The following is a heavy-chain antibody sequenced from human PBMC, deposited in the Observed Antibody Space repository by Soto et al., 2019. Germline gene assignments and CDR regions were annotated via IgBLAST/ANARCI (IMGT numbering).Heavy chain of an antibody. V-gene: IGHV3-30*03. D-gene: IGHD2-15*01. CDR2: ISYDGSNK. J-gene: IGHJ4*02. CDR1: GFTFSSYG. CDR3: VVVREAFDY. Sequence: QVQLVESGGGVVQPGRSLRLSCAASGFTFSSYGMHWVRQAPGKGLEWVAVISYDGSNKYYADSVKGRFTISRDNSKNPLYLQMNSLRAEDTAVYYCVVVREAFDYWGQGTLVTVSS.